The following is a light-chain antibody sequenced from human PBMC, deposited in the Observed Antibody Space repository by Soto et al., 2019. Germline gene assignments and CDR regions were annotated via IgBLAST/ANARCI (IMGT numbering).Light chain of an antibody. Sequence: QSALTQPASVSGSPGQSITISCTGTSSDVGGYNYVSWYQQHPGKAPKLMIYDVSNRPSGVSNRFSGSRSGNTASLTISGLQAEDEADYYRSSYTSSSTLLYVFGTATKLTVL. J-gene: IGLJ1*01. V-gene: IGLV2-14*01. CDR3: SSYTSSSTLLYV. CDR1: SSDVGGYNY. CDR2: DVS.